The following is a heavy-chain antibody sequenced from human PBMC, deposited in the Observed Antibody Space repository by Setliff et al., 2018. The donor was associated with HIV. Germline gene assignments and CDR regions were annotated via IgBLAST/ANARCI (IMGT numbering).Heavy chain of an antibody. D-gene: IGHD1-1*01. CDR2: IIPMYGVT. CDR1: GGTFSSYV. Sequence: GASVKVSCKASGGTFSSYVISWVRQAPGQGPEWMGGIIPMYGVTNYAQKFQGRVTITTDESTSTAYMELSSLRSEDTAVYYCARPSVRMARNWYDFGYWGQGTRVTVSS. V-gene: IGHV1-69*05. J-gene: IGHJ4*02. CDR3: ARPSVRMARNWYDFGY.